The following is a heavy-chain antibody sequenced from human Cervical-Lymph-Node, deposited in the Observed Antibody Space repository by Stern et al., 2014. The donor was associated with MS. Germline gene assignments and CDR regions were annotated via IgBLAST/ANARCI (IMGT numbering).Heavy chain of an antibody. V-gene: IGHV4-34*01. CDR2: INHSGST. CDR3: ARGGSYYDSSGFQYYFDY. D-gene: IGHD3-22*01. Sequence: QVQLQQWGAGLLKPSETLSLTCAVYGGSFSGYYWSWIRQPPGKGLEWIGEINHSGSTNYNPSLKSRVTISVDTSKNQFSLKLSSVTAADTAVYYCARGGSYYDSSGFQYYFDYWGQGTLVTVSS. J-gene: IGHJ4*02. CDR1: GGSFSGYY.